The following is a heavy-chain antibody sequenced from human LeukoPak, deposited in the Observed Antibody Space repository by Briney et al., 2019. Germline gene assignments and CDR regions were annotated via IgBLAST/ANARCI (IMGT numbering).Heavy chain of an antibody. J-gene: IGHJ4*02. D-gene: IGHD2-2*01. CDR1: GGTFSSYA. CDR2: IIPIFGTA. Sequence: SVKVSCKASGGTFSSYAISWVRQAPGQGLEWMGGIIPIFGTANYAQKFQGRVTITTDESTSTAYMELSSLRFEDTAVYYCARGVVVPAARYYFDYWGQGTLVTVSS. V-gene: IGHV1-69*05. CDR3: ARGVVVPAARYYFDY.